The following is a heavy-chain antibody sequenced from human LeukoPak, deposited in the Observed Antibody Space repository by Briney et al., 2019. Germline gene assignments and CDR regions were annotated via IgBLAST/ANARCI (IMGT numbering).Heavy chain of an antibody. Sequence: SETLSLTCGVSGTSFTSYDWSRIRQTPGKGLEWIGEVNHSGYTNMNPSLKSRVTISVDTSKNQFSLMMTSVTAADTAVYFCARMTMGHDYWGQGTLVTVSS. CDR2: VNHSGYT. CDR1: GTSFTSYD. J-gene: IGHJ4*02. D-gene: IGHD4/OR15-4a*01. V-gene: IGHV4-34*01. CDR3: ARMTMGHDY.